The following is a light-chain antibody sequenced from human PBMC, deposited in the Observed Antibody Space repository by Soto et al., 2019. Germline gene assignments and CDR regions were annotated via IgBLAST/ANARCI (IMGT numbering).Light chain of an antibody. CDR2: MGS. J-gene: IGKJ1*01. Sequence: VMTQSPLSLSVTPGEPASISCRSSQSLLHSNGYNYLDWYLQKPGESPQLLIYMGSNRASGVPDRFSGSGAGTDFTLKISRVEAEDVGVYYCMQALQTWTFGQGTKVEIK. CDR1: QSLLHSNGYNY. CDR3: MQALQTWT. V-gene: IGKV2-28*01.